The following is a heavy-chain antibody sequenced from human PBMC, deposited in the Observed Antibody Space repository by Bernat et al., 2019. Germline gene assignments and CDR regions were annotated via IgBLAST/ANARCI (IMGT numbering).Heavy chain of an antibody. CDR1: GFTFSSYA. V-gene: IGHV3-23*01. Sequence: EVQLLESGGGLVQPGGSLRLFCAASGFTFSSYAMSWVRQAPGKGLEWVSAISGSGGSTYYADSVKGRFTISRDNSKNTLYLQMNSLRAEDTAVYYCANEPGYSSSWYYFDYWGQGTLVTVSS. CDR3: ANEPGYSSSWYYFDY. D-gene: IGHD6-13*01. CDR2: ISGSGGST. J-gene: IGHJ4*02.